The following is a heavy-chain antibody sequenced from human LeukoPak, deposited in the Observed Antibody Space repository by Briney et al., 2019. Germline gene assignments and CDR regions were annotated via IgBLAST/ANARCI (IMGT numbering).Heavy chain of an antibody. CDR1: GFTFSSYA. CDR3: AKMVREFYTISYYFDY. Sequence: GRSLRLSCVVSGFTFSSYAMNWVRQAPGKGLEWVSGISGSGAGTYYADSVKGRFTISRDNSKNTLYLQMNSLRAEDTAVYYCAKMVREFYTISYYFDYWGQGTLVTVSS. D-gene: IGHD2-8*01. CDR2: ISGSGAGT. V-gene: IGHV3-23*01. J-gene: IGHJ4*02.